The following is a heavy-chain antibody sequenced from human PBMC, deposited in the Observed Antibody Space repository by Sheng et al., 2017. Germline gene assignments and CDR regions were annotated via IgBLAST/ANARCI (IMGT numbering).Heavy chain of an antibody. CDR2: INHSGST. Sequence: QVQLQQWGAGLLKPSETLSLTCAVYGGSFSGYYWSWIRQTPGKGLEWIGEINHSGSTNYNPPFKSRVTISVDTSKNQFSLKLSSVTAADTAVYYCARVVVVTAILGYFQHWGQGTLVTVSS. CDR3: ARVVVVTAILGYFQH. CDR1: GGSFSGYY. D-gene: IGHD2-21*02. V-gene: IGHV4-34*01. J-gene: IGHJ1*01.